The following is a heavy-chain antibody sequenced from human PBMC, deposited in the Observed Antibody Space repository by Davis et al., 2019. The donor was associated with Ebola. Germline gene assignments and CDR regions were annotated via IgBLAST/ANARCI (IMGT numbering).Heavy chain of an antibody. J-gene: IGHJ5*02. CDR1: GYTFTGYY. CDR3: AREQLPPGHWFDP. CDR2: INPNSGGT. Sequence: ASVPVSCKASGYTFTGYYMHWVRQAPGQGLEWMGWINPNSGGTNYAQKFQGRVTMTRDTSISTAYMELSRLRSDDTAVYYCAREQLPPGHWFDPWGQGTLVTVSS. D-gene: IGHD1-1*01. V-gene: IGHV1-2*02.